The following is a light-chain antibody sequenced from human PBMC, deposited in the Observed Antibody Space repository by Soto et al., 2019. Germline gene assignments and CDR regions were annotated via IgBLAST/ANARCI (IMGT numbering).Light chain of an antibody. CDR1: QSVSSNY. J-gene: IGKJ2*01. CDR2: GAS. V-gene: IGKV3-20*01. CDR3: QQYANSPFT. Sequence: EIVLTQSPGTLPLSPGERATLSCRASQSVSSNYLVWYQQKPGQAPRPLIYGASSRATGIPDRFSGSGSGTDFTLTISRLEPEDFAVYYCQQYANSPFTFGRGPSWRS.